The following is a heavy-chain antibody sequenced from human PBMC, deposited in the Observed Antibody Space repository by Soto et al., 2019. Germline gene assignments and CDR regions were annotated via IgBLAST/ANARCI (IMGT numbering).Heavy chain of an antibody. CDR1: GFTFTSSA. D-gene: IGHD3-22*01. V-gene: IGHV1-58*01. CDR2: IVVGSGNT. Sequence: ASVKVSCKASGFTFTSSAVQWVRQARGQRLEWIGWIVVGSGNTNYAQKFQERVTITRDMSTSTAYMELSSLRSEDTAVYYCAAARDYYDSSGSFLFDYWGQGTLVTVSS. CDR3: AAARDYYDSSGSFLFDY. J-gene: IGHJ4*02.